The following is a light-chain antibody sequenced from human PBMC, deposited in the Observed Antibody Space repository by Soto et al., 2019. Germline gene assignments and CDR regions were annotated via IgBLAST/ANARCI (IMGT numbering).Light chain of an antibody. V-gene: IGKV1D-13*01. J-gene: IGKJ5*01. CDR3: QQFNNYPIT. CDR2: DAS. Sequence: AIQLTQSPSSLSASVGDRVTITCRASQGISSALAWYQQKPGKAPKLLIYDASSLESGVPSMFSVSGSGTDFTLTISSLQPEDFATYYCQQFNNYPITFGQGTRLEIK. CDR1: QGISSA.